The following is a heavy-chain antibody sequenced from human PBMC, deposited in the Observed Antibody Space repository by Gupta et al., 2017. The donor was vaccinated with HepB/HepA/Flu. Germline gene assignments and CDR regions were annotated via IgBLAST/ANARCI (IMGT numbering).Heavy chain of an antibody. J-gene: IGHJ2*01. Sequence: EVQLVESGGGLVQPGRSLRVSCAASGFTFDDYAMHWVRQAPGKGLELVSGISWNSGSIGYADSVKGRFTISRDNAKNSLYLQMNSLRAEDTALYYCAKDTHCRGGSCYSFWYFDLWGRGTLVTVSS. CDR3: AKDTHCRGGSCYSFWYFDL. CDR2: ISWNSGSI. D-gene: IGHD2-15*01. CDR1: GFTFDDYA. V-gene: IGHV3-9*01.